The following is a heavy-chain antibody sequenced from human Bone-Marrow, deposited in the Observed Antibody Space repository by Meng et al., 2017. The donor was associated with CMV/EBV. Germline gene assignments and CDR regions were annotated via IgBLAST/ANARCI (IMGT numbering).Heavy chain of an antibody. CDR3: ARVREHTSLGNYWFDP. CDR1: GASITTTKW. D-gene: IGHD3-16*01. CDR2: IDHSGNS. V-gene: IGHV4-4*02. J-gene: IGHJ5*02. Sequence: SETLSLTFAVPGASITTTKWWTWVRQPPGKGLEWVGEIDHSGNSNSNPSLESRLTLSLDTSKNHLSLRMTSVTAEDTAIYYCARVREHTSLGNYWFDPWGQGTLVTVSS.